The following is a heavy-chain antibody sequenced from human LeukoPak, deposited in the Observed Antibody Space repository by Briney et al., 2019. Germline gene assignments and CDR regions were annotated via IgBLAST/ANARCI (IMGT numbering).Heavy chain of an antibody. CDR3: ARARIVGATTGFDP. CDR2: ISSSSSYI. J-gene: IGHJ5*02. Sequence: GGSLRLSCAASGFTFSSYSMNWVRQAPGKGLEWVSSISSSSSYIYYADSVKGRFTISRDNAKNSLYLQMNSLRAEDTAVYYCARARIVGATTGFDPWGQGTLVTVSS. V-gene: IGHV3-21*01. CDR1: GFTFSSYS. D-gene: IGHD1-26*01.